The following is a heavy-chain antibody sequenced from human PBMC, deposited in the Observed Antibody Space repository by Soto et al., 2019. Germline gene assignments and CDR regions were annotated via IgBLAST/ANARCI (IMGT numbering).Heavy chain of an antibody. CDR2: IKSKTDGGTT. J-gene: IGHJ6*02. V-gene: IGHV3-15*07. CDR1: GFTFSNAW. D-gene: IGHD6-13*01. CDR3: TTGLGSSSSRYYYYYGMDV. Sequence: GGSLRLSCAASGFTFSNAWMNWVRQAPGKGLEWVGRIKSKTDGGTTDYAAPVKGRFTISRDDSKNTLYLQMNSLKTEDTAVYYCTTGLGSSSSRYYYYYGMDVWGQGTTVTVSS.